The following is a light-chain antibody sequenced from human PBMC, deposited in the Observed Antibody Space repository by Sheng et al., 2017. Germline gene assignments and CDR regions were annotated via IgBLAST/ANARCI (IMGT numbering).Light chain of an antibody. V-gene: IGLV3-1*01. CDR2: QDN. CDR1: KLGDKY. J-gene: IGLJ2*01. CDR3: AAWDDSLSEVV. Sequence: SYEVTQPPSVSVSPGQTASITCSGDKLGDKYVCWYQQKPGQSPVVVIYQDNKRPSGVPDRFSGSKSGTSASLAISGLRSEDEADYYCAAWDDSLSEVVFGGGTKLTVL.